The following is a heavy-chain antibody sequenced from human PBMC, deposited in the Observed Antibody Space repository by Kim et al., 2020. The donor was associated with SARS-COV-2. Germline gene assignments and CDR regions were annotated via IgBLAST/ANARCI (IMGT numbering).Heavy chain of an antibody. CDR3: AGARGVVTAIWTVEVTDPLQY. D-gene: IGHD2-21*02. V-gene: IGHV3-30*04. Sequence: GGSLRLSCAASGFTFKSYTMHWVRQAPGKGLESVAFISYDGSKSYYANSVQGRFTISRDNSKNTLYLQMNSLTTKDTAVYYCAGARGVVTAIWTVEVTDPLQYWGPGTLVTASS. CDR1: GFTFKSYT. J-gene: IGHJ4*02. CDR2: ISYDGSKS.